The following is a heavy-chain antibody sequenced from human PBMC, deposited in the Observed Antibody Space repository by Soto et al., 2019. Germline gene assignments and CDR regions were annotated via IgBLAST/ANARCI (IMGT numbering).Heavy chain of an antibody. CDR3: AQEHSGLYSRYYFDF. CDR2: VSYDVSDH. V-gene: IGHV3-30*18. J-gene: IGHJ4*02. Sequence: GGSLRLSCAASGFTFTSYGMHWLRQAPGKGLEWVAAVSYDVSDHYYADSVKGRFTVSRDQSTNTVFLQMNSLRAEDTAMYYCAQEHSGLYSRYYFDFWGQGSLVTVSS. D-gene: IGHD6-19*01. CDR1: GFTFTSYG.